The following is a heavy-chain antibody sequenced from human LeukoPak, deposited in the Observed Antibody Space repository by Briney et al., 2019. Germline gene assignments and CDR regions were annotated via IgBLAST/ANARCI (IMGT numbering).Heavy chain of an antibody. Sequence: GGSLRLSCAASGFTFGSYWMTWVRQAPGKGLEWVANIKRDGSEKFYVDSVKGRFTISRDNTKNSLYLQMNSLRAEDTAVYYCARSQGHIVVVVAAFDYWGQGTLVTVSS. D-gene: IGHD2-15*01. CDR1: GFTFGSYW. J-gene: IGHJ4*02. V-gene: IGHV3-7*01. CDR2: IKRDGSEK. CDR3: ARSQGHIVVVVAAFDY.